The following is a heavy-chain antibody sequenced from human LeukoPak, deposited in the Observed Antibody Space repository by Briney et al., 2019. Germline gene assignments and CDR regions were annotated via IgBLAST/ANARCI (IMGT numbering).Heavy chain of an antibody. V-gene: IGHV3-23*01. CDR3: TRLALVTTSGAFSDY. J-gene: IGHJ4*02. D-gene: IGHD4-17*01. CDR1: GFTFSNAW. Sequence: GGSLRLSCAASGFTFSNAWMNWVRQAPGKGLEWVSSIVHIGTGTYYADSVKGRFTISRDNSKNTLFLQMNSLSAEDTAVYYCTRLALVTTSGAFSDYWGQGTLVTVSS. CDR2: IVHIGTGT.